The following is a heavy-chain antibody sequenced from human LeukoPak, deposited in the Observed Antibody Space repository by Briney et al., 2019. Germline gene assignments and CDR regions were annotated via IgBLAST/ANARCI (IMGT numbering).Heavy chain of an antibody. CDR1: GFTFSSYW. Sequence: PGGSLRLSCAASGFTFSSYWMHWVRQAPGKGLVWVSRINTDGSSTSYADSVKGRFTISRDNAKNTLYLQMNSLRAEDTAVYYCARGSYYDFWSGYSNWFDPWGQGTLVTVSS. V-gene: IGHV3-74*01. CDR2: INTDGSST. J-gene: IGHJ5*02. CDR3: ARGSYYDFWSGYSNWFDP. D-gene: IGHD3-3*01.